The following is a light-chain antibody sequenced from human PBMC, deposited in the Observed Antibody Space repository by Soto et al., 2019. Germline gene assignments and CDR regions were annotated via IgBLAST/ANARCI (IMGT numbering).Light chain of an antibody. CDR1: QSVDSY. J-gene: IGKJ1*01. CDR2: DAC. CDR3: QQRSNWPPWT. V-gene: IGKV3-11*01. Sequence: EIVLTQSPATLSLSPGERATLSCRASQSVDSYLAWYQQKPGQAPRLLIYDACNRATGIPARFSGSGSGTDFPLTISSLEPEDFAVYYCQQRSNWPPWTFGQGTKVDIK.